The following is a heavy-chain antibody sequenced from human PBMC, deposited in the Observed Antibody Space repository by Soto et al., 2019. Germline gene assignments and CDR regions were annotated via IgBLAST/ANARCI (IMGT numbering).Heavy chain of an antibody. J-gene: IGHJ3*02. CDR3: AKSFGLVAGTLHAFDI. D-gene: IGHD6-19*01. CDR1: GFTFSSYA. V-gene: IGHV3-23*01. Sequence: GGSLRLSCAASGFTFSSYAMSWVRQAPGKGLEWVSAISGSGGSTYYADSVKGRFTISRDNSKNTLYLQMNSLRAEDTAVYYCAKSFGLVAGTLHAFDIWGQGTMVTVSS. CDR2: ISGSGGST.